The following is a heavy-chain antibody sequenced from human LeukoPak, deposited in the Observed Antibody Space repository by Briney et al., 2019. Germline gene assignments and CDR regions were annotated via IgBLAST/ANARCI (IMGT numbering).Heavy chain of an antibody. V-gene: IGHV2-5*01. Sequence: SGPTLVNPPQTLTLTFIFSDFSLSTSGVGVGWIRQPSGKVLERLPLTYWTDNKRYRPSLKSTLTITKDTSKNQVVLTMTNMDPMDTATYECAHSAGNWNYWDCFDFWGQGTLVTVSS. D-gene: IGHD1-7*01. CDR1: DFSLSTSGVG. CDR2: TYWTDNK. J-gene: IGHJ4*02. CDR3: AHSAGNWNYWDCFDF.